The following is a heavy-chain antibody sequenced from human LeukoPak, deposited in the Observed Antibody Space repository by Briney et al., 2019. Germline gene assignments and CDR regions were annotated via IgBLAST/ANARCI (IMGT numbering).Heavy chain of an antibody. CDR3: ARVVRGVLNFFDC. Sequence: GGSLRLSCAASGFTFSSYWMSWVRQAPGKGLEWVANIKQDGSEKYYVDSVKGRFTISRDNAKNSLYLQMNSLRAEDTAVYYCARVVRGVLNFFDCWGQGTQVTVSS. D-gene: IGHD3-10*01. J-gene: IGHJ4*02. V-gene: IGHV3-7*01. CDR2: IKQDGSEK. CDR1: GFTFSSYW.